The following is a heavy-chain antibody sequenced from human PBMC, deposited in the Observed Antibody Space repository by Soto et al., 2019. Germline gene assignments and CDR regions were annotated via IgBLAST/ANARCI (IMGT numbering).Heavy chain of an antibody. CDR1: GFTFSDYY. D-gene: IGHD1-1*01. V-gene: IGHV3-11*06. J-gene: IGHJ6*02. CDR3: ASLDGSGYYYGMDV. CDR2: ISSSSSYT. Sequence: GGSLRLSCAASGFTFSDYYMSWIRQAPGKGLEWVSYISSSSSYTNYADSVKGRFTISRDNAKNSLYLQMNSLRAEDTAVYYCASLDGSGYYYGMDVWGQGTTVTVSS.